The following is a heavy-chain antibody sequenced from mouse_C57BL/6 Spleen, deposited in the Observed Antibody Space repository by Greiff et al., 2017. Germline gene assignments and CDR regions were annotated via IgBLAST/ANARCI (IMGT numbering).Heavy chain of an antibody. CDR1: YA. V-gene: IGHV10-3*01. J-gene: IGHJ3*01. CDR3: VRDTTGFAY. Sequence: YAMHWVRQAPGKGLEWVARIRSKSSNYATYYADSVKDRFTISRDDSQSMLSLQMNNMKTEDTAMYYCVRDTTGFAYWGQGTLVTVSA. CDR2: IRSKSSNYAT.